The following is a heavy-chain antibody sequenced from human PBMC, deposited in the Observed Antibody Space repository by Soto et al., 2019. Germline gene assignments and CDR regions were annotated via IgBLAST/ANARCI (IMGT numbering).Heavy chain of an antibody. D-gene: IGHD6-13*01. CDR2: ISGSGGST. CDR1: GFTFSSYA. CDR3: AKDRAPGIAAAGTDY. V-gene: IGHV3-23*01. Sequence: GGSVRLSCAASGFTFSSYAMSWVRQAPGKGLEWVSAISGSGGSTYYADSVKGRFTISRDNSKNTLYLQMNSLRAEDTAVYYCAKDRAPGIAAAGTDYWGQGTLVTVSS. J-gene: IGHJ4*02.